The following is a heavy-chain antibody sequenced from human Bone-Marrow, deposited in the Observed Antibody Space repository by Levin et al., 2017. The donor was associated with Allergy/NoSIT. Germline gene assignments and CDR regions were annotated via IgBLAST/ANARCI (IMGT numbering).Heavy chain of an antibody. Sequence: GGSLRLSCAASGFTFSDYYMDWVRQAPGKGLEWVGRIRNKPNTYTTEYAASVKGRFTISRDDSKNSLYLQMNSLQTEDTAVYYCTRVQGRGSGSNFDYWGQGTLVTVSS. D-gene: IGHD3-10*01. J-gene: IGHJ4*02. V-gene: IGHV3-72*01. CDR2: IRNKPNTYTT. CDR3: TRVQGRGSGSNFDY. CDR1: GFTFSDYY.